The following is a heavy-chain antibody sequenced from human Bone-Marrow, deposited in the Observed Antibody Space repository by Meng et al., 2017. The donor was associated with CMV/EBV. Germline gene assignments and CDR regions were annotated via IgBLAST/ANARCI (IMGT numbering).Heavy chain of an antibody. J-gene: IGHJ5*02. CDR2: IYYSGST. CDR1: GGSFSGYY. Sequence: SETLSLTCAVYGGSFSGYYWSWIRQPPGKGLEWIGYIYYSGSTYYNPSLKSRVTISVDTSKNQFSLKLSSVTAADTAVYYCARVDCSGGSCYGAWFDPWGQGTLVTVSS. CDR3: ARVDCSGGSCYGAWFDP. V-gene: IGHV4-30-4*08. D-gene: IGHD2-15*01.